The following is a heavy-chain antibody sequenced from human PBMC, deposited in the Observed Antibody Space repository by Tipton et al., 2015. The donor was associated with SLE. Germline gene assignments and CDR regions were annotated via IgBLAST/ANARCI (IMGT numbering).Heavy chain of an antibody. V-gene: IGHV1-2*06. D-gene: IGHD3-10*01. CDR3: ARDRRGTMVRGVIRDAFDI. J-gene: IGHJ3*02. CDR1: GYTFTSYG. CDR2: INPNSGGT. Sequence: QSGPEVKKPGASVKVSCKASGYTFTSYGISWVRQAPGQGLEWMGRINPNSGGTNYAQKFQGRVTMTRDTSISTAYMELSRLRSDDTAVYYCARDRRGTMVRGVIRDAFDIWGQGTMVTVSS.